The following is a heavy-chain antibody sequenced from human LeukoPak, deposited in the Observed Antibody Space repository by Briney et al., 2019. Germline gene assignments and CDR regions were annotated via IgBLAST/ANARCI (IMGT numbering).Heavy chain of an antibody. CDR3: ARKGCTGDCYRFDP. V-gene: IGHV1-18*01. J-gene: IGHJ5*02. CDR2: INTDNGNT. CDR1: GDTFNTYG. D-gene: IGHD2-21*02. Sequence: GASVKVSCKASGDTFNTYGISWVRQAPGQRPEWMGWINTDNGNTKYAQKFQGRVTMTTDTSTSTAYMELSSLRSDDTAVYYCARKGCTGDCYRFDPWGQGTLVTVSS.